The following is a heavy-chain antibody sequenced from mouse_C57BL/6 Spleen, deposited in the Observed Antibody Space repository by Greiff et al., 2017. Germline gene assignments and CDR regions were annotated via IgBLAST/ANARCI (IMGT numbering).Heavy chain of an antibody. CDR2: IYPGDGDT. V-gene: IGHV1-82*01. Sequence: QVQLQQSGPELVKPGASVKISCKASGYAFSSSWMNWVKQRPVKGLELIGRIYPGDGDTNYNGKFKGKATLTADKSSSTAYMQLSSLTSEDSAVYFCARNDGYYTAMDYWGQGTSVTVSS. CDR3: ARNDGYYTAMDY. D-gene: IGHD2-3*01. CDR1: GYAFSSSW. J-gene: IGHJ4*01.